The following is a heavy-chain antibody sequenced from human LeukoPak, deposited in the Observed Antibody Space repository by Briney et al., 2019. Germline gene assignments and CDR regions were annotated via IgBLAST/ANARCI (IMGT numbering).Heavy chain of an antibody. J-gene: IGHJ4*02. CDR3: ARDNTVPYFAY. Sequence: GGSLRLSCAASGFTFSNYEMTWVRQAPGKGLEWLSYISSVGSSIYYADSVRGRFTISRDNAKNSLYLQMNSLRAEDTAVYYCARDNTVPYFAYWGQGTLVTVSS. CDR2: ISSVGSSI. V-gene: IGHV3-48*03. D-gene: IGHD4-11*01. CDR1: GFTFSNYE.